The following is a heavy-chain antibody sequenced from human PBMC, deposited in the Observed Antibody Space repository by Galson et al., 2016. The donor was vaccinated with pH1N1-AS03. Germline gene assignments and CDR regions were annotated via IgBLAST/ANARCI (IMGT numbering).Heavy chain of an antibody. Sequence: SLRLSCAASGFTFSTYGMQWVRQAPGKGLEWVAFISYDGSNKYYADSVKGRFTISRDNTKNSVHLQMSNLRAEDTAVYYCARRHCTISDCYNKSYHVFDIWGRGTMVTVSS. CDR2: ISYDGSNK. J-gene: IGHJ3*02. CDR1: GFTFSTYG. D-gene: IGHD3-10*01. V-gene: IGHV3-30*03. CDR3: ARRHCTISDCYNKSYHVFDI.